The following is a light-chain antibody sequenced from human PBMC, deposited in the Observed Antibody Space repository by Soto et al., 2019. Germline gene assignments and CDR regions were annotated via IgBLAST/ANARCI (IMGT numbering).Light chain of an antibody. CDR1: QSVISTY. V-gene: IGKV3-20*01. Sequence: EIVLTQYPGTLSLSPGERATLSCRASQSVISTYLAWYQQKPGQAPRLLIYGASSRATGIPDRFSGSGSGTDFTLTICRLEPEDSAVYYCQQYRDSLGTFGQGTKVDIK. CDR2: GAS. J-gene: IGKJ1*01. CDR3: QQYRDSLGT.